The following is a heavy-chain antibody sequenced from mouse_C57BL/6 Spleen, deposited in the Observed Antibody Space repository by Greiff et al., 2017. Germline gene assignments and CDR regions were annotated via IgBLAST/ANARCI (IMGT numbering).Heavy chain of an antibody. D-gene: IGHD2-3*01. Sequence: VQLVESGPGLVQPSQSLSITCTVSGFSLTSYGVHWVRQSPGKGLEWLGVIWSGGSTDYNAAFISRLSISKDNSKSQVFFKMNSLQADDTAIYYCARKGDGYWFAYWGQGTLVTVSA. J-gene: IGHJ3*01. CDR1: GFSLTSYG. V-gene: IGHV2-2*01. CDR3: ARKGDGYWFAY. CDR2: IWSGGST.